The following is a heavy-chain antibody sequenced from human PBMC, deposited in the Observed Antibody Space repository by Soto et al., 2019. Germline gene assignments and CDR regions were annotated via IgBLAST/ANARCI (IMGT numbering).Heavy chain of an antibody. Sequence: EVQLLESGGGLVQPGGSLRLSCEASGFTFSTSAMSWVRQAPGKGLEWVSTISGSGGGTYYADSVNGRFTISGDNSKNTLVLQMNSLRAEDTALYYCARNWGIFDYWGQGTLVTVSS. CDR3: ARNWGIFDY. V-gene: IGHV3-23*01. J-gene: IGHJ4*02. D-gene: IGHD7-27*01. CDR1: GFTFSTSA. CDR2: ISGSGGGT.